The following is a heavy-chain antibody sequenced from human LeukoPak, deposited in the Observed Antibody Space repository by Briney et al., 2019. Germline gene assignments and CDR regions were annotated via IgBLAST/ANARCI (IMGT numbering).Heavy chain of an antibody. CDR1: GYTFTSYA. V-gene: IGHV1-3*01. CDR3: ARENYYDGSGSPSASAPVDH. J-gene: IGHJ4*02. D-gene: IGHD3-22*01. CDR2: INAGNGNT. Sequence: GASVKVSCKASGYTFTSYAMHWVRQAPGQRLEWMGWINAGNGNTKYSQKFQGRVTITRGTSASTAYMELSSLRSEDTAVYYCARENYYDGSGSPSASAPVDHWGQGTLVTVSS.